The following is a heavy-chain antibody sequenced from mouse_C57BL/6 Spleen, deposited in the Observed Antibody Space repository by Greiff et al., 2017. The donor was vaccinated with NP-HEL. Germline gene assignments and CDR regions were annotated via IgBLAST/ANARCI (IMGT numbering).Heavy chain of an antibody. V-gene: IGHV1-80*01. J-gene: IGHJ2*01. CDR3: AKSFTVVADYFDY. CDR1: GYAFSSYW. D-gene: IGHD1-1*01. Sequence: QVQLKQSGAELVKPGASVKISCKASGYAFSSYWMNWVKQRPGKGLEWIGQIYPGDGDTNYNGTFKGKATLTADKSSSTAYMQLSSLTSEDSAVYFCAKSFTVVADYFDYWGQGTTLTVSS. CDR2: IYPGDGDT.